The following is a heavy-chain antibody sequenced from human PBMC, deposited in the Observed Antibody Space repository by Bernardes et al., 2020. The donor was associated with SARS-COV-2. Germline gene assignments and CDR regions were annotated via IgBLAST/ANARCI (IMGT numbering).Heavy chain of an antibody. Sequence: GGSLRLSCIASGFTFGDYAMHWVRQAPGKGLEWVGFIRRKVDGGTTENAASVKGRFSISRDDSKGIASLQMINLKAADTAVYYCTTGDVWAEGPRSPSP. V-gene: IGHV3-49*04. J-gene: IGHJ6*02. CDR1: GFTFGDYA. CDR3: TTGDV. CDR2: IRRKVDGGTT.